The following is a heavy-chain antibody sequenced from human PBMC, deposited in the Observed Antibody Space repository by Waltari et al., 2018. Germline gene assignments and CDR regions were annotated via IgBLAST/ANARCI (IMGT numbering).Heavy chain of an antibody. Sequence: QVQLVQSGAEVKKPGASVTVSCKASGYTFTGYYMHWVRQAPGQGLEGKGWSNPTSGGTNYAQKFQGRFTMTRDTSISTAYMERSRLRSDDTAVYYCARAGITGTPQDAFAIWGQGTMVTVSS. CDR1: GYTFTGYY. J-gene: IGHJ3*02. CDR2: SNPTSGGT. D-gene: IGHD1-20*01. V-gene: IGHV1-2*02. CDR3: ARAGITGTPQDAFAI.